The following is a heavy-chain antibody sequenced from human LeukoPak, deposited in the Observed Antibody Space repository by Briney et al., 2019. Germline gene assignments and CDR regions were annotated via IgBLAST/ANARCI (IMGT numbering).Heavy chain of an antibody. J-gene: IGHJ4*02. Sequence: PGGSLRLSCAASGFRFDDYALNWVRQAPGKGLEWVAAVSGGGTKTYYADSVKDRVTISRDNSKNTLYLQIKSLEADDTAVYYCAKDDGGFFKGIESWGQGALVTVSS. CDR2: VSGGGTKT. V-gene: IGHV3-23*01. D-gene: IGHD4-23*01. CDR3: AKDDGGFFKGIES. CDR1: GFRFDDYA.